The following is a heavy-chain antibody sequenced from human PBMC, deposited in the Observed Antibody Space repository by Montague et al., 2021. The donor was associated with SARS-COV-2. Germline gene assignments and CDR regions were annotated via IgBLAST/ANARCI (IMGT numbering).Heavy chain of an antibody. CDR1: GGSLSGYY. Sequence: SETLSLTCAVYGGSLSGYYWAWIRQTPGKGLEWIGEINHSGNTNYNPSLKSRLTMSVDTSKNQFSLKLSSVTTADTAVYYCARGADYECWSGYWRYKGFDPWGQGTPVTVSS. D-gene: IGHD3-3*01. CDR3: ARGADYECWSGYWRYKGFDP. V-gene: IGHV4-34*01. J-gene: IGHJ5*02. CDR2: INHSGNT.